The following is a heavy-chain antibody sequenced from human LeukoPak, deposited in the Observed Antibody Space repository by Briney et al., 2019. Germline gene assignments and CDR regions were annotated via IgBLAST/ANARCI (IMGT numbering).Heavy chain of an antibody. CDR1: GYTFTSYD. J-gene: IGHJ4*02. D-gene: IGHD3-16*02. Sequence: ASVNVSCKASGYTFTSYDINWVRQATGQGLEWMGWMNPNSGITGYAQKFQGRVTITRNTSISTAYMELSSLRSEDTAVYYCARVVWGGYRKDYWGQGTLVTVSS. V-gene: IGHV1-8*03. CDR2: MNPNSGIT. CDR3: ARVVWGGYRKDY.